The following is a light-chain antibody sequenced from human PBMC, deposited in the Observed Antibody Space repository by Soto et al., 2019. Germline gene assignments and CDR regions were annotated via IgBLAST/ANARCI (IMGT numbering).Light chain of an antibody. Sequence: DLQMTQSPASLSVSVGDRVTITCRASQSINNYLNWYQQKPGQAPKLLIRSASTLQRGVPSRFSGSGSRTYFTRTITNLQTDDIPTYYGQESLTIACTFSHGTRLHIK. CDR2: SAS. J-gene: IGKJ5*01. CDR1: QSINNY. V-gene: IGKV1-39*01. CDR3: QESLTIACT.